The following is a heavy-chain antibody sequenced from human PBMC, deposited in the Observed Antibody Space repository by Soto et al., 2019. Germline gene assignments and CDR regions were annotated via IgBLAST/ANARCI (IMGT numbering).Heavy chain of an antibody. CDR2: ISDSGGGT. CDR1: GFSFSSYA. J-gene: IGHJ4*02. V-gene: IGHV3-23*01. Sequence: HPGGSLRLSCAASGFSFSSYAMSWVRQAPGKGLEWVSIISDSGGGTYYADSVKGRFTISRDNSKNTLYLQMNSLRAEDTAVYYCAKDQGSTWYEIDYWGQGTLVTVSS. CDR3: AKDQGSTWYEIDY. D-gene: IGHD6-13*01.